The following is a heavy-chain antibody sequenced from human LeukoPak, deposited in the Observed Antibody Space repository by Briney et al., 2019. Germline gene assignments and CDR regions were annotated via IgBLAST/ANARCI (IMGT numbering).Heavy chain of an antibody. CDR3: AKDGGYCSSATCYAWDY. CDR2: ISSSSSYI. V-gene: IGHV3-21*04. J-gene: IGHJ4*02. Sequence: GGSLRLSCAASGFTFSSYSMNWVRQAPGKGLEWVSSISSSSSYIYYADSVKGRFTISRDNSKNTLYLQMNSLRAEDSAVYYCAKDGGYCSSATCYAWDYWGQGTLVTVSS. D-gene: IGHD2-2*03. CDR1: GFTFSSYS.